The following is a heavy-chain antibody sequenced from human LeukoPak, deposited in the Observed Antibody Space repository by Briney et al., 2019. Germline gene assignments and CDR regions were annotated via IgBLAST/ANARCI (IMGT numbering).Heavy chain of an antibody. J-gene: IGHJ4*02. Sequence: GASVKVSCKASGGTFSSYAISWVRQDPGQGLEWMGGIIPIFTTANHAQKFQGRVTITADESTSTAYMELSSPRSEDTAVYYCARVGGSGSYTSHYFDYWGQGTLVTVSS. V-gene: IGHV1-69*13. CDR1: GGTFSSYA. CDR3: ARVGGSGSYTSHYFDY. D-gene: IGHD3-10*01. CDR2: IIPIFTTA.